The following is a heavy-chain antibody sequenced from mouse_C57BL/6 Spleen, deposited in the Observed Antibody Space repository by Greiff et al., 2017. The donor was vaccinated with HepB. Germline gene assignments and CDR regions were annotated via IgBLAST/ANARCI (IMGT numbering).Heavy chain of an antibody. J-gene: IGHJ1*03. D-gene: IGHD1-1*01. CDR3: ARPVAPYWDFDV. CDR2: ISSGSSTS. CDR1: GFTFSDYG. Sequence: EVMLVESGGGLVKPGGSLKLSCAASGFTFSDYGMHWVRQAPERGLEWVAYISSGSSTSYYADTVKGRFTISRDNAKNTLFLQMTSLRSEDTAMYDCARPVAPYWDFDVWGTGTTVTVSS. V-gene: IGHV5-17*01.